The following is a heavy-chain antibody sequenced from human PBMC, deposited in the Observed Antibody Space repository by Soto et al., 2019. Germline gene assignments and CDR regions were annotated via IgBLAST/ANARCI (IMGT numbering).Heavy chain of an antibody. V-gene: IGHV3-30-3*01. J-gene: IGHJ4*02. CDR3: ARGGGFCGADCYKGGIDY. CDR2: ISYDGSDK. D-gene: IGHD2-21*02. CDR1: VFTFSPYT. Sequence: GGSLRLSCAASVFTFSPYTMHWVRQTPGKGLEWVAVISYDGSDKYYAGSVRGRFTISRDNSKNTLFLQMNSLRAEDTALYYCARGGGFCGADCYKGGIDYWGQGALVTVSS.